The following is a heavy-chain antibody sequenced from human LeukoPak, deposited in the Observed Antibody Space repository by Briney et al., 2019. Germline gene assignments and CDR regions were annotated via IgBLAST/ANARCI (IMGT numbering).Heavy chain of an antibody. Sequence: GGSLRLSCSASGFTFSSYAMHWVRQAPGKGLEWVAVISYDGSNKYFADSVKGRFTISRDNSKNTLYLQMNGLRAEDTAVYYCAKERGGDFQHWGQGTLVTVSS. CDR2: ISYDGSNK. CDR1: GFTFSSYA. CDR3: AKERGGDFQH. J-gene: IGHJ1*01. D-gene: IGHD1-26*01. V-gene: IGHV3-30*18.